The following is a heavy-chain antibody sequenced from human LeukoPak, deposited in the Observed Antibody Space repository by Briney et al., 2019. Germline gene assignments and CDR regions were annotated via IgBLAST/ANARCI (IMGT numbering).Heavy chain of an antibody. Sequence: SETLSLTCAVYGGSFSGYYWSWIRQPPGKGLEWIGEINHSGSTNYNPSLKSRVTISVDTSKNQFSLKLSSVAAADTAVYYCATNAPYVYRRGVSYWGQGTLVTVSS. CDR2: INHSGST. J-gene: IGHJ4*02. CDR1: GGSFSGYY. V-gene: IGHV4-34*01. D-gene: IGHD3-16*01. CDR3: ATNAPYVYRRGVSY.